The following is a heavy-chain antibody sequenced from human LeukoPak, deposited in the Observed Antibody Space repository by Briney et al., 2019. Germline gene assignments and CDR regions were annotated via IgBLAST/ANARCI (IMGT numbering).Heavy chain of an antibody. J-gene: IGHJ4*02. Sequence: ASVKVSCKASGYTFTSYYMHWVRQAPGQGLEWMGIINPSGGSTSYAQKFQGRVTMTRDMSTSTVYMELSSLRSEATAAYYCASIAAAGTGLYFDYWGQGTLVTVSS. CDR2: INPSGGST. CDR1: GYTFTSYY. V-gene: IGHV1-46*01. D-gene: IGHD6-13*01. CDR3: ASIAAAGTGLYFDY.